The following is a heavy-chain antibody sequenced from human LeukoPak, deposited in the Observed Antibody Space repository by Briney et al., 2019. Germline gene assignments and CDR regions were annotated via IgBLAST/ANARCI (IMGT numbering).Heavy chain of an antibody. V-gene: IGHV5-51*01. Sequence: GESLKISCKGSGYTFTNYWIGWVRQMPGKGLEWMGIIYPGDSDTRYSPSFQGQVTISADKSISTAYLQWRSLKASDTAMYYCARDRGYCSSASCYDVFDIWGQGIMVTVSS. CDR2: IYPGDSDT. J-gene: IGHJ3*02. CDR1: GYTFTNYW. D-gene: IGHD2-2*01. CDR3: ARDRGYCSSASCYDVFDI.